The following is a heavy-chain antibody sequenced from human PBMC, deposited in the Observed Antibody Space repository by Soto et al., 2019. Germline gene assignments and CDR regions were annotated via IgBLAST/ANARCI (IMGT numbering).Heavy chain of an antibody. V-gene: IGHV4-38-2*02. CDR2: IYHSGST. CDR1: GYSISSGYY. J-gene: IGHJ4*02. CDR3: ARDSFIAVAGTGQHFDY. D-gene: IGHD6-19*01. Sequence: ASETLSLTCAVSGYSISSGYYWGWIRQPPGKGLEWIGSIYHSGSTYYNPSLKSRVTISVDTSKNQFSLKLSSVTAANTAVYYCARDSFIAVAGTGQHFDYWGQGTLVTVSS.